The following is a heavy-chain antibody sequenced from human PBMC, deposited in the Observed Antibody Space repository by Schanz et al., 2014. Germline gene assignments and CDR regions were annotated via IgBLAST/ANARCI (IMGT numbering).Heavy chain of an antibody. D-gene: IGHD3-10*01. V-gene: IGHV3-23*03. CDR3: AKGRFGELSAFDI. Sequence: EVQLVESGGGLVQPGGSLRLSCAASGFNFNNFAMTWVRQAPGKGLEWVSFVHPGGSTYYPDSVKGRFSISRDNSKNTLYLQMNSLRAEDTAVYYCAKGRFGELSAFDIWGQGTMVTVSS. CDR2: FVHPGGST. CDR1: GFNFNNFA. J-gene: IGHJ3*02.